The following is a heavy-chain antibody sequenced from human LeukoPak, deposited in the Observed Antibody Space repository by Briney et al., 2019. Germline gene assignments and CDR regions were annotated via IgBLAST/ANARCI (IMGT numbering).Heavy chain of an antibody. CDR3: TRRDNYDNSD. V-gene: IGHV3-73*01. D-gene: IGHD3-22*01. CDR2: IRSKANNYAT. J-gene: IGHJ1*01. CDR1: GFTFSGSA. Sequence: GGSLRLSCAASGFTFSGSAMHWVRQASGKGLEWVGRIRSKANNYATAYAASVKGRFTIFRDDSKNTAYLQMNSLKTEDTVVYYCTRRDNYDNSDWGQGTLVTVSS.